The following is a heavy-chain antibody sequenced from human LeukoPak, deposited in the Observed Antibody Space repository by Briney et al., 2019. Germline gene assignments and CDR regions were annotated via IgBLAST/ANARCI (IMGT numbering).Heavy chain of an antibody. CDR2: ISYDGSNK. CDR1: GFTFSSYA. J-gene: IGHJ4*02. Sequence: PGRSLRLSCAASGFTFSSYAMHWVRQAPGKGLEWVAVISYDGSNKYYADSVKGRFTISRDNSKNTLYLQMNSLRAEDTAVYCCARDYYDILTGYSAFDYWGQGTLVTVSS. V-gene: IGHV3-30*04. D-gene: IGHD3-9*01. CDR3: ARDYYDILTGYSAFDY.